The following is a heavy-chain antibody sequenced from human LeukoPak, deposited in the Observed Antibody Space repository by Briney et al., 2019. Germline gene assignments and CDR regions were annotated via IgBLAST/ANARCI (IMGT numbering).Heavy chain of an antibody. CDR2: IIPILGTA. J-gene: IGHJ5*02. CDR1: GGTFSSYA. Sequence: SVKVSCKASGGTFSSYAISWVRQAPGQGLEWMGRIIPILGTANYAQKVQGRVTISTDESTSTAYMELSSLRSEDTAVYYCARDLFYDSSGYYFWPTWGQGTLVTVSS. CDR3: ARDLFYDSSGYYFWPT. D-gene: IGHD3-22*01. V-gene: IGHV1-69*11.